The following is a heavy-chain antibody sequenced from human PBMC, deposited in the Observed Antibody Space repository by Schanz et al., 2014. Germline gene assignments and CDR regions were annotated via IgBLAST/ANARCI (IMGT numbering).Heavy chain of an antibody. D-gene: IGHD4-17*01. J-gene: IGHJ4*02. V-gene: IGHV1-69*09. CDR3: ARGYGDSPTDF. Sequence: QVQLVQSGTQVKKPGASVKVSCKASGYTLSAYSLHWVRQAPGQGLEWMGRIIPILGIANYAQKFQGRVTITRDTSASTAYMELTSLRSEDTAVYYCARGYGDSPTDFWGQGTLVTVSS. CDR1: GYTLSAYS. CDR2: IIPILGIA.